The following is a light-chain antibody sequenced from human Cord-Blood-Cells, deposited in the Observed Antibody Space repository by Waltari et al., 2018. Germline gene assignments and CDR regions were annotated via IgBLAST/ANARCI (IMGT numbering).Light chain of an antibody. Sequence: EIVMTQSPATLSVSPGERATLSRRASQSVSSNLAWYQQKPGQAPRLLIYGASTRATGIPVRFSGSGSGTEFTLTISSLQSEDFAVYYCQQYNNWPLYTFGQGTKLEIK. V-gene: IGKV3-15*01. J-gene: IGKJ2*01. CDR2: GAS. CDR3: QQYNNWPLYT. CDR1: QSVSSN.